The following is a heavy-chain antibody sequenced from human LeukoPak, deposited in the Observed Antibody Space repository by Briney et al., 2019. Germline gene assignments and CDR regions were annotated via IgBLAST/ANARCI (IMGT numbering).Heavy chain of an antibody. V-gene: IGHV3-74*01. CDR2: INSDGSST. J-gene: IGHJ6*03. Sequence: GGSLRLSCAASGFTFSSYWMHWVRQPPGKGLVWVSRINSDGSSTSYADSVKGRFTISRDNAKNTLYLQMNSLRAEDTAVYYCARPPGPHYCYYMDVWGKGTTVTVSS. CDR3: ARPPGPHYCYYMDV. CDR1: GFTFSSYW.